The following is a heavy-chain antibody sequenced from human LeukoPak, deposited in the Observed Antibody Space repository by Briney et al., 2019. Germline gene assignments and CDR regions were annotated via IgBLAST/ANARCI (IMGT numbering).Heavy chain of an antibody. D-gene: IGHD6-13*01. CDR2: IYHSGST. V-gene: IGHV4-30-2*01. CDR1: GGSISSGGYY. J-gene: IGHJ4*02. CDR3: ARAPGSSSWYGGGDY. Sequence: PSETLSLTCTVSGGSISSGGYYWSWIRQPPGKGLEWIGYIYHSGSTYYNPSLKSRVTISVDRSKNQFSLKLSSVTAADTAVYYCARAPGSSSWYGGGDYWGQGTLVTVSS.